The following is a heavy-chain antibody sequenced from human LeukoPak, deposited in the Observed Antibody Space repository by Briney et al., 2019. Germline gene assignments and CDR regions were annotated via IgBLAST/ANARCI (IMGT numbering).Heavy chain of an antibody. D-gene: IGHD3-22*01. CDR2: INWNGGST. V-gene: IGHV3-20*04. Sequence: SGGSLRLSCAASGFTFDDYGMSWVRQAPGKGLEWVSGINWNGGSTGYADSVKGRFTISRDNAKNSLYLQMSSLRAEDTALYYCARERAGSYDSSGYYDYWGQGTLVTVSS. CDR1: GFTFDDYG. J-gene: IGHJ4*02. CDR3: ARERAGSYDSSGYYDY.